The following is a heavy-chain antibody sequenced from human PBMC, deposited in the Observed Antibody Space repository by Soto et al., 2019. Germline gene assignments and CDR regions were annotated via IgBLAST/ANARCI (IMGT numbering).Heavy chain of an antibody. CDR2: MYYGGRT. Sequence: SDTLSLTCTVSGGSISSYYWSWIRQPPGKGLEWIGYMYYGGRTNYNPSLKSRVTISVDTSKMQVSLKLSSVTAADTAVYFCARGTPSPLIVRSSRGPWFDPWGQGTLVTVSS. CDR1: GGSISSYY. V-gene: IGHV4-59*08. CDR3: ARGTPSPLIVRSSRGPWFDP. J-gene: IGHJ5*02. D-gene: IGHD2-15*01.